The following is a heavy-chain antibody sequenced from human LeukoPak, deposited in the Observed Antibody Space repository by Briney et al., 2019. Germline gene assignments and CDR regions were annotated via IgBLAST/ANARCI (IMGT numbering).Heavy chain of an antibody. J-gene: IGHJ4*02. D-gene: IGHD5-12*01. CDR2: ISGGGGST. CDR1: GFTFSSYA. Sequence: GGSLRLSCAASGFTFSSYAMNWVRQAPGKGLEWVSAISGGGGSTPYADSVNGRFTISRDNSKNMVYMQMNSLRVEDTAVYYCARDEVATIEGLGNYFDYWGQGTLVTVSS. CDR3: ARDEVATIEGLGNYFDY. V-gene: IGHV3-23*01.